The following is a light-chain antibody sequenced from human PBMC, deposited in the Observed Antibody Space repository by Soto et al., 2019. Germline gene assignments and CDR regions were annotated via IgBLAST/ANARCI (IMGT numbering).Light chain of an antibody. V-gene: IGKV3-20*01. J-gene: IGKJ1*01. CDR2: GAS. CDR3: QQFGGSSWT. Sequence: EIVLTQSPGTLSLSPGERATLSCRASQSVSSSDLAWYQQKPGQAPRLLIYGASSRATGIPDRFSGSGSGTDFTLTISRLEHDDFAVYYCQQFGGSSWTFGRGTKVDIK. CDR1: QSVSSSD.